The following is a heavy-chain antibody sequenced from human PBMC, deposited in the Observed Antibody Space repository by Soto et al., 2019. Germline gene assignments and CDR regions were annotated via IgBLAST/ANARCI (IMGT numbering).Heavy chain of an antibody. J-gene: IGHJ4*02. CDR1: GYTFTSYG. CDR3: ARLECSGGSCYGVDY. Sequence: ASVKVSCKASGYTFTSYGISWVRQAPGQGLEWMGWISAYNGNTNYAQKLQGRVTMTTDTSTSTAYMELRSLRSDDTAVYYCARLECSGGSCYGVDYWGQGTLVTVSS. V-gene: IGHV1-18*01. CDR2: ISAYNGNT. D-gene: IGHD2-15*01.